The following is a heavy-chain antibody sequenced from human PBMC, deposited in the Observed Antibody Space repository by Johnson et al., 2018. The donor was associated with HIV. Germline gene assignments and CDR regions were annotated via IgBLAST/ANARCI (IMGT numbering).Heavy chain of an antibody. Sequence: VQLVESGGGLVQPGGSLRLSCAAPGFTFSNYGVHWVRQAPGKGLEWVAVISYDGSNKYYADSVKGRFTISRDNSKNTLYLQMNRVRAEDTAVYYCAKEGGQLLVLVDAYDIWGEGTMATVSS. CDR2: ISYDGSNK. CDR1: GFTFSNYG. D-gene: IGHD6-19*01. J-gene: IGHJ3*02. CDR3: AKEGGQLLVLVDAYDI. V-gene: IGHV3-30*18.